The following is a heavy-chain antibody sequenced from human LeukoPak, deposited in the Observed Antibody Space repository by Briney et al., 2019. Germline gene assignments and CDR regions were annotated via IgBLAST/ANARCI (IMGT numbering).Heavy chain of an antibody. J-gene: IGHJ6*02. V-gene: IGHV1-46*01. Sequence: GVSVKVSCKASGYTFTSYYMHWVRQAPGRGLEWMGIINPSGGSTSYAQKFQGRVTMTRDTSTSTVYMELSSLRSEDTAVYYCARDKGPYCSGGSCPYYYYYGMDVWGQGTTVTVSS. D-gene: IGHD2-15*01. CDR3: ARDKGPYCSGGSCPYYYYYGMDV. CDR1: GYTFTSYY. CDR2: INPSGGST.